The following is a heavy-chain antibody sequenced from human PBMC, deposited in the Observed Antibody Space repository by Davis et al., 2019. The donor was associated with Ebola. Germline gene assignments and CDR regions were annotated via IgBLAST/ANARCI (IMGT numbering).Heavy chain of an antibody. D-gene: IGHD3-22*01. Sequence: PGGSLRLSCAASGFTFDDYAMHWVRQAPGKGLEWVSAISGSGGSTYYADSVKGRFTISRDNSKNTLYLQMNSLRAEDTAVYYCARDRGYYDSSGYPQDYYYGMDVWGQGTTVTVSS. V-gene: IGHV3-23*01. J-gene: IGHJ6*02. CDR2: ISGSGGST. CDR3: ARDRGYYDSSGYPQDYYYGMDV. CDR1: GFTFDDYA.